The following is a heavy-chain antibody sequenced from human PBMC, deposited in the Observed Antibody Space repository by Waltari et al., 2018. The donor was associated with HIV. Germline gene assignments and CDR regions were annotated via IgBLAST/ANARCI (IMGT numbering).Heavy chain of an antibody. D-gene: IGHD1-1*01. CDR1: GFTFSSFS. Sequence: EVQLVESGGGLVQPGGSLRLSCAASGFTFSSFSMHWVRQAPGKGRQYVSAITGDGGSTFYANSVKGRFTISRDNSKNTLYLQMGSLRADDMAVYYCTRNWNHDAFDIWGRGTMVTVSS. CDR3: TRNWNHDAFDI. V-gene: IGHV3-64*01. CDR2: ITGDGGST. J-gene: IGHJ3*02.